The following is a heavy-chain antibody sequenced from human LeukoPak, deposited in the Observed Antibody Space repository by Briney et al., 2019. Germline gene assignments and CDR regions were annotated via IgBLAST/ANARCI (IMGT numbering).Heavy chain of an antibody. Sequence: GSLRLSCAASGFTFSSYWMSWVRQAPGKGLEWIGYIYYSGSTNYNPSLKSRVTISVDTSKNQFSLKLSSVTAADTAVYYCARQLSSDYGMDVWGQGTTVTVSS. D-gene: IGHD3-22*01. CDR3: ARQLSSDYGMDV. J-gene: IGHJ6*02. CDR2: IYYSGST. CDR1: GFTFSSYW. V-gene: IGHV4-59*08.